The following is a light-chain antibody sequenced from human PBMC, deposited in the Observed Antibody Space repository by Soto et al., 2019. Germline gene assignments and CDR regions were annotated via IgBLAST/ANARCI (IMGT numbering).Light chain of an antibody. CDR3: QQYANWPKT. V-gene: IGKV3-20*01. J-gene: IGKJ1*01. CDR1: QTVRNNY. CDR2: DAS. Sequence: EFVLTQSPGTLSLSPGERATLSCRASQTVRNNYLAWYQQKPGQAPRLLIYDASSRATGIPDRFSGGGSGTEFTLTISSLQSEDSTVYFCQQYANWPKTFGQGTKV.